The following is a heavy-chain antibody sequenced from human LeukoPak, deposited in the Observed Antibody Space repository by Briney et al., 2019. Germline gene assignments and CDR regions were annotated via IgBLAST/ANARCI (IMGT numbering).Heavy chain of an antibody. D-gene: IGHD3-3*01. CDR3: ARDRLRFLEWLPYYYYMDV. V-gene: IGHV1-2*02. J-gene: IGHJ6*03. CDR2: INPNSGGT. Sequence: GASVKVSCKASGGTFSSYAISWVRQAPGQGLEWMGWINPNSGGTNYAQKFQGRVTMTRDTSISTAYMELSRLRSDDTAVYYCARDRLRFLEWLPYYYYMDVWGKGTTVTVSS. CDR1: GGTFSSYA.